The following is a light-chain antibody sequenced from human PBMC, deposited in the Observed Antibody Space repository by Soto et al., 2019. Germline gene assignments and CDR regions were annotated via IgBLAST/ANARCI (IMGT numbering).Light chain of an antibody. CDR2: DAS. V-gene: IGKV1-5*01. J-gene: IGKJ1*01. Sequence: DIQMTQSPSTLSASVGDRVTITCRASQSISNWLAWYQQKSGKAPNLLIYDASSLESGAPSRFSGSGSGTQFTLTNSSLQPDDFATYYCQQYNSYPWTCGQGTKGDIK. CDR1: QSISNW. CDR3: QQYNSYPWT.